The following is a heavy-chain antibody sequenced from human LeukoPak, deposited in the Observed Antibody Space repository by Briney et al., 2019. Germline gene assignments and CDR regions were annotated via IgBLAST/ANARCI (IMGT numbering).Heavy chain of an antibody. V-gene: IGHV4-59*01. J-gene: IGHJ5*02. Sequence: SETLSLTCNVSGVSISSYYWSWMRQPPGKGLEWVGYIYYSGSTNYNPSLKSRVTISVDTSKNQFSLKLASVTAADTAVYYCARLHCSGGRCQGRWFDPWGQGTLVTVSS. CDR2: IYYSGST. CDR3: ARLHCSGGRCQGRWFDP. D-gene: IGHD2-15*01. CDR1: GVSISSYY.